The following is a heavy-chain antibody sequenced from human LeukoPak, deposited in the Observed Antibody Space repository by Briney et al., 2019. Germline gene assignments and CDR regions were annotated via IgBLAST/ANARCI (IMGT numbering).Heavy chain of an antibody. J-gene: IGHJ4*02. Sequence: GGSLRLSCVASGFTFNSYWMDWVRQVPGKGLIWVSRIGPDGTGADYADSVKGRFTITRDNSKNTLYLQMNSLRAEDTAVYYCAREKNDIVLTSYYFDYWGQGTLVTVSS. D-gene: IGHD5-12*01. CDR2: IGPDGTGA. V-gene: IGHV3-74*01. CDR3: AREKNDIVLTSYYFDY. CDR1: GFTFNSYW.